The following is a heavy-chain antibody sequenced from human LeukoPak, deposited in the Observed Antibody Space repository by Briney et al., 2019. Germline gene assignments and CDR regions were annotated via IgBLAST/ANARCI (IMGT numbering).Heavy chain of an antibody. Sequence: ASVKVSCKASGYTFTGYYMHWVRQAPGQGLEWMGWINPNSGGTNYAQKFQGWVAMTRDTSISTAYMELSRLKSDDTAVYYCARVAFDALDAFDIWGQGTVVTVSS. CDR2: INPNSGGT. D-gene: IGHD3-16*01. CDR3: ARVAFDALDAFDI. J-gene: IGHJ3*02. CDR1: GYTFTGYY. V-gene: IGHV1-2*04.